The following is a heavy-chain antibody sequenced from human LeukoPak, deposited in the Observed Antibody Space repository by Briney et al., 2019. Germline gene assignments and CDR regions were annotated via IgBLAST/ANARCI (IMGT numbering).Heavy chain of an antibody. D-gene: IGHD1-7*01. CDR1: GGSISSSSYY. J-gene: IGHJ4*02. CDR2: IYHSGST. V-gene: IGHV4-39*07. Sequence: SETLSLTCTVSGGSISSSSYYWGWIRQPPGKGLEWIGSIYHSGSTYYNPSLKSRVTISVDTSKNQFSLKLSSVTAADTAVYYCARLHPGTTFDYWGQGTLVTVSS. CDR3: ARLHPGTTFDY.